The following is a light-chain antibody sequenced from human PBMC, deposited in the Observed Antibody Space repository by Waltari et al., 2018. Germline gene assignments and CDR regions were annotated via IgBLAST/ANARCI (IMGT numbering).Light chain of an antibody. J-gene: IGKJ3*01. V-gene: IGKV3-11*01. CDR3: HQCSTWPPA. Sequence: EIVLTRSPATLSLSPGERATLSCRANQSVTTYLGWYQQKPGQAPRLLIYDASNRATGIPARFSGSGSGTDFTLTISSLEPDDFAVYYCHQCSTWPPAFGPGTKVDI. CDR1: QSVTTY. CDR2: DAS.